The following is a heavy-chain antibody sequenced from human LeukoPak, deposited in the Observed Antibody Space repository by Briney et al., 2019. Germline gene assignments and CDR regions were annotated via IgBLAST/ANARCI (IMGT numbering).Heavy chain of an antibody. CDR2: IFYNGGS. CDR3: VRLTCSGSSCSGGGAFDV. J-gene: IGHJ3*01. CDR1: GDPMSSGGYL. V-gene: IGHV4-31*03. D-gene: IGHD2-2*01. Sequence: SETLSLTCSVSGDPMSSGGYLWTWMRQHPGKGLEWIGYIFYNGGSYYSPSLQSRPTISVDTSQKQFSLKMSFVTAADTAVYYCVRLTCSGSSCSGGGAFDVWGQGTVVTVSS.